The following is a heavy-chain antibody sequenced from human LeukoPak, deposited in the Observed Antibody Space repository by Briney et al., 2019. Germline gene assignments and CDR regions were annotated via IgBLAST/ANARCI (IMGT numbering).Heavy chain of an antibody. J-gene: IGHJ5*02. CDR3: AREDGPTYVGRFVH. Sequence: PGGSLRPSCAASGFTFTNYSMNWVRQAPDKGLEWVTFIQTDGGDKYYADSVKGRFTISRDNSKNTVFLQVNNVKAENTAVYFCAREDGPTYVGRFVHWGQGTLVTVSS. CDR2: IQTDGGDK. CDR1: GFTFTNYS. V-gene: IGHV3-30*02. D-gene: IGHD1-26*01.